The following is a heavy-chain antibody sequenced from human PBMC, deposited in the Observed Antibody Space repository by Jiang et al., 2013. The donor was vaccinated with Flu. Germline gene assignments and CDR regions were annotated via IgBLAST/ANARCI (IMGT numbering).Heavy chain of an antibody. Sequence: SGAEVKKPGSSVKVSCKASGGTFSSYAISWVRQAPGQGLEWMGGIIPIFGTANYAQKFQGRVTITRDTSASTAYMELSSLRSEDTAVYYCARDHGYGSGSLGYWGQGTLVTVSS. CDR2: IIPIFGTA. CDR3: ARDHGYGSGSLGY. D-gene: IGHD3-10*01. CDR1: GGTFSSYA. J-gene: IGHJ4*02. V-gene: IGHV1-69*05.